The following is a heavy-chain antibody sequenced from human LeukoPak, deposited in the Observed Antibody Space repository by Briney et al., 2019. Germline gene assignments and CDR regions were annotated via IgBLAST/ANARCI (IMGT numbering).Heavy chain of an antibody. D-gene: IGHD7-27*01. CDR1: GGSISSSSYY. Sequence: PSEILSLTCAVSGGSISSSSYYWGWIRQPPGKGLEWIGSIYYSGSTYYNPSLKSRVTISVDTSKNQFSLKLSSVTAADTAVYYCASRKLGNDYWGQGTLVTVSS. CDR3: ASRKLGNDY. V-gene: IGHV4-39*07. CDR2: IYYSGST. J-gene: IGHJ4*02.